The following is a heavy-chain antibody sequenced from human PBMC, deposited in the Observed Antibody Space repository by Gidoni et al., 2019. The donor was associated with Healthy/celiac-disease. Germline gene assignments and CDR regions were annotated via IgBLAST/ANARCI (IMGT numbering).Heavy chain of an antibody. Sequence: EVQLVESGGGLVQPGGYLKLSCAASGFTFSGSAMHWVRQASGKGLEWVGRIRSKANSYATAYAASVKGRFTISRDDSKNTAYLQMNSLKTEDTAVYYCTRQAGDYYDSSGYNSWGQGTLVTVSS. D-gene: IGHD3-22*01. V-gene: IGHV3-73*02. J-gene: IGHJ4*02. CDR1: GFTFSGSA. CDR2: IRSKANSYAT. CDR3: TRQAGDYYDSSGYNS.